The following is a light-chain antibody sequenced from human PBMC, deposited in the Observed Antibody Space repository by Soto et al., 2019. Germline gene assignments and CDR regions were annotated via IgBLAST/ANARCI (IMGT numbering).Light chain of an antibody. CDR1: SSDVGGFNY. J-gene: IGLJ1*01. CDR2: EVS. CDR3: SSYTTSSAHYV. V-gene: IGLV2-14*01. Sequence: QSALTQPASVSGSPGQSITISCTGTSSDVGGFNYVSCYQHHPGKAPKLIIYEVSHRPSGVSSRFSGSKSGNTASLTISGRQAEDEADYFCSSYTTSSAHYVFGTVTKLTVL.